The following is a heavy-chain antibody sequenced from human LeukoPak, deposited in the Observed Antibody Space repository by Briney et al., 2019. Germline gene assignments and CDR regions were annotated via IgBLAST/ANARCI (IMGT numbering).Heavy chain of an antibody. J-gene: IGHJ3*02. CDR2: ISYSGST. D-gene: IGHD3-22*01. CDR3: ARGGPYYYDSSAFDI. CDR1: GGSFSGYY. V-gene: IGHV4-59*01. Sequence: SETLSLTCAVYGGSFSGYYWSWIRQPPGKGLEWIGYISYSGSTNYNPSLKSRVTVSLDTSKNQFSLKLSSVTAADTAVYYCARGGPYYYDSSAFDIWGQGTMVTVSS.